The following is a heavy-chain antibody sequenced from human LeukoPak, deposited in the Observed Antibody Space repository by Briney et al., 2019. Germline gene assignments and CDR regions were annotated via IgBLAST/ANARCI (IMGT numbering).Heavy chain of an antibody. V-gene: IGHV4-39*02. D-gene: IGHD1-14*01. J-gene: IGHJ4*02. CDR3: AREDPDRKIDY. Sequence: SETLSLTCTVSGDSINSNNYYWGWIRQPPGKGLEWIGSIYDSGSTYYNPSLKSRVTISVDKPKNHFSLKLSSVTAADTAVYYCAREDPDRKIDYWGQGTLVTVSS. CDR2: IYDSGST. CDR1: GDSINSNNYY.